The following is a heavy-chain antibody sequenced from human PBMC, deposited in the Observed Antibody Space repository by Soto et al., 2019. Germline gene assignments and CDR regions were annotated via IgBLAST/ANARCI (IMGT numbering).Heavy chain of an antibody. CDR3: AKDDIVVVPAAFYYYGMDV. J-gene: IGHJ6*02. D-gene: IGHD2-2*01. CDR1: GFTFSSYA. V-gene: IGHV3-23*01. CDR2: ISGSGGST. Sequence: GGSLRLSCAASGFTFSSYAMSWVRQAPGKGLEWVSAISGSGGSTYYADSVKGRFTISRDNSKNTLYLQMNSLRAEDTAVYYCAKDDIVVVPAAFYYYGMDVWGQGTTVTVSS.